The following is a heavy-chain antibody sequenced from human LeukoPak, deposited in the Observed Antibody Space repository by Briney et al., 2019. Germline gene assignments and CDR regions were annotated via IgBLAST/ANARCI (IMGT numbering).Heavy chain of an antibody. CDR2: IKQDGSEK. J-gene: IGHJ6*04. CDR3: ARVKYSSSWDVPGYYYGMDV. Sequence: GGSLRLSCAASGFTFSSYWMSWVRQAPGKGLEWVANIKQDGSEKYYVDSVKGRFTISRDNAKNSLYLQMNSLRAEDTAVYYCARVKYSSSWDVPGYYYGMDVLGKGTTVTVSS. CDR1: GFTFSSYW. D-gene: IGHD6-13*01. V-gene: IGHV3-7*03.